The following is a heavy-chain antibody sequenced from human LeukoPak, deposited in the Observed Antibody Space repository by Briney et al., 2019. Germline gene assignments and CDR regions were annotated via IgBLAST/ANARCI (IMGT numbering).Heavy chain of an antibody. CDR1: GDSVSSNSAA. D-gene: IGHD2-2*01. CDR2: TYYRSKWYN. Sequence: SQTLSLTCAISGDSVSSNSAAWNWIRQSPSRGLEWLGRTYYRSKWYNDYAVSVKSRITINPDTSKNQFSLQLNSVTPEDTAVYYCALCGTSCYRGLGFDPWGQGTLVTVSS. CDR3: ALCGTSCYRGLGFDP. J-gene: IGHJ5*02. V-gene: IGHV6-1*01.